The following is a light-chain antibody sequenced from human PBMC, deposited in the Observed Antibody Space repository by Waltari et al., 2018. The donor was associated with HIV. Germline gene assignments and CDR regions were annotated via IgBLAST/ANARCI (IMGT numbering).Light chain of an antibody. CDR1: QSLSNTN. CDR3: QQYNNWPPT. CDR2: GAS. Sequence: EIVMTQSPATLSVSPGERATLSCRASQSLSNTNLAWYQQKPGQAPRLLIHGASSRATGIPARFSGSGSGTEFTLTITSLQSGDSALYYCQQYNNWPPTFGQGAKLEIK. J-gene: IGKJ2*01. V-gene: IGKV3-15*01.